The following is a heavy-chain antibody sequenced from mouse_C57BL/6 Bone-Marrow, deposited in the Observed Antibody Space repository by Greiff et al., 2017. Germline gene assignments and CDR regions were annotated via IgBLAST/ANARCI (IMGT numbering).Heavy chain of an antibody. V-gene: IGHV1-76*01. Sequence: QVQLKESGAELVRPGASVKLSCKASGYTFTDYYINWVKQRPGQGLEWIARIYPGSGNTYYNEKFKGKATLTAEKSSSTAYMQLSSLTSEDSAVYVCARGRVIGYWGQGTTLTVSS. CDR3: ARGRVIGY. CDR1: GYTFTDYY. CDR2: IYPGSGNT. J-gene: IGHJ2*01. D-gene: IGHD2-1*01.